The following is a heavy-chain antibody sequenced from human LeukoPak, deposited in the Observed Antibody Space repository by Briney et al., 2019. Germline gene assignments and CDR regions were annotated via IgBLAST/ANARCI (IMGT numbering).Heavy chain of an antibody. J-gene: IGHJ4*02. V-gene: IGHV3-23*01. D-gene: IGHD3-9*01. Sequence: GGSLRLSCAASGFTFSSYAMSWVRQAPGKGLEWVSAISGSGGSTYYAGSVKGRFTISRDNSKNTLYLQMNSLRAEDTAVYYCAKEGREYYDILTGYEKWGQGTLVTVSS. CDR2: ISGSGGST. CDR1: GFTFSSYA. CDR3: AKEGREYYDILTGYEK.